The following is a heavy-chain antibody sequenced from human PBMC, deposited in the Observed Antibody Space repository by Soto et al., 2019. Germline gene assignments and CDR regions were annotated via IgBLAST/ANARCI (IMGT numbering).Heavy chain of an antibody. J-gene: IGHJ5*02. V-gene: IGHV4-59*13. CDR2: VFYSGST. CDR3: ARDMYSRQNWFDP. Sequence: SETLSLTCSVSGASITSFSWSWIRQSPDKGLEWIGYVFYSGSTTYNPSLKSRVTLSIDKSKNQFSLKLTSVTAADTAIYFCARDMYSRQNWFDPWGQGTLVTV. D-gene: IGHD6-13*01. CDR1: GASITSFS.